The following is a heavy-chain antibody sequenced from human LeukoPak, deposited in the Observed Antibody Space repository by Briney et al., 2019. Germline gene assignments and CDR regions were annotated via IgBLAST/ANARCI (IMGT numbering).Heavy chain of an antibody. Sequence: SQTLSLTCTVSGGSISSGRYYGTWIRQPAGNGLEWIGRIYTSGSTNYNPSLKSRVTISADTSKNQFSLKLSYVTAADTAVYYCARDSPTNYFDYWGQGTLVTVSS. J-gene: IGHJ4*02. CDR3: ARDSPTNYFDY. D-gene: IGHD1-14*01. CDR1: GGSISSGRYY. CDR2: IYTSGST. V-gene: IGHV4-61*02.